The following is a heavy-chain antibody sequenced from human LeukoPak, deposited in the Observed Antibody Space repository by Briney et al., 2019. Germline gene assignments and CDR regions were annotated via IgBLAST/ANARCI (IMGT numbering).Heavy chain of an antibody. CDR1: GFTFSSYG. CDR2: IWYDGSNK. CDR3: AKDGSGSGSEIDY. J-gene: IGHJ4*02. V-gene: IGHV3-30*02. D-gene: IGHD3-10*01. Sequence: GGSLRLSCAASGFTFSSYGMHWVRQAPGKGLEWVAVIWYDGSNKYYADSVKGRFTISRDNSKNTLYLQMNSLRAEDTAVYYCAKDGSGSGSEIDYWGQGTLVTVSS.